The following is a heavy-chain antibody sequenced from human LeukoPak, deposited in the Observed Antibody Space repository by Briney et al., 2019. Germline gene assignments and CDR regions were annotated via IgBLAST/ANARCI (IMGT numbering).Heavy chain of an antibody. V-gene: IGHV3-23*01. Sequence: GGSLRLSCAASGFTFSSYAMSWVRQAPGKGLEWVSSIGGSGGTTYYADSVKGRFTVSRDNSKNTLYVQMNRLRAEDTAVYFCARGLDSNRWYFFDYWGQGTTVTVSS. CDR3: ARGLDSNRWYFFDY. CDR1: GFTFSSYA. CDR2: IGGSGGTT. J-gene: IGHJ4*03. D-gene: IGHD6-13*01.